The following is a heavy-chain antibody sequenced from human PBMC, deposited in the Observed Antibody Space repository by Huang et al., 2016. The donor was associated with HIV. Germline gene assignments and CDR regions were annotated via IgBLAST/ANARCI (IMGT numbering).Heavy chain of an antibody. CDR3: ARTKGEFDF. J-gene: IGHJ4*02. Sequence: QIHLVQSGPEVKQPGASVKVSCKASGYKFHIYEITWVRQTPGPGLEWMGWISGDNVSPRCAQKFQDRLTMTTDVSTSTAYLELRSLRLDDTAVYYCARTKGEFDFWGQGALVTVSS. D-gene: IGHD3-16*01. CDR2: ISGDNVSP. CDR1: GYKFHIYE. V-gene: IGHV1-18*04.